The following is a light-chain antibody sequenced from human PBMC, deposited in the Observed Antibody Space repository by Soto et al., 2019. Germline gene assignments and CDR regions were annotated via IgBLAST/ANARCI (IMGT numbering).Light chain of an antibody. CDR1: QSVISN. V-gene: IGKV3D-15*01. Sequence: EIVMTQSPATVSVSPGDRASLSCRASQSVISNLAWYQQKPGQAPRLLIYGASTRATDIPSRFSGSGSGTDFTLTISSLQPEDFATYYCQQSYSTPITFGQGTRLEIK. J-gene: IGKJ5*01. CDR3: QQSYSTPIT. CDR2: GAS.